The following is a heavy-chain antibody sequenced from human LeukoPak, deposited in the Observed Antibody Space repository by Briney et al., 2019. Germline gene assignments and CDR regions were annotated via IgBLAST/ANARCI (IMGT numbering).Heavy chain of an antibody. CDR1: GFTFSSYA. V-gene: IGHV3-23*01. CDR3: AKEFSGSYYGDY. CDR2: ISGSGGST. J-gene: IGHJ4*02. Sequence: GGSLRLSCAASGFTFSSYAMSWVRQAPGKGLEWVSAISGSGGSTYYADSVKGRFTISRDNSKDTLYLQMNSLRAEDTAVYSCAKEFSGSYYGDYWGQGTLVTVSS. D-gene: IGHD1-26*01.